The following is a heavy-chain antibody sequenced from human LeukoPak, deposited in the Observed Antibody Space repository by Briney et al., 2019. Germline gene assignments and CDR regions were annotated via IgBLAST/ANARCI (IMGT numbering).Heavy chain of an antibody. CDR2: IYSGGST. J-gene: IGHJ4*02. D-gene: IGHD2-15*01. CDR3: ARDGPGRVGSGPYY. CDR1: GGSISSSSYY. Sequence: ETLSLTCTVSGGSISSSSYYWGWIRQPPGKGLEWVSVIYSGGSTYYADSVKGRFTISRDNSKNTLYLRMNSLRAEDTAVYYCARDGPGRVGSGPYYWGQGTLVTVSS. V-gene: IGHV3-53*01.